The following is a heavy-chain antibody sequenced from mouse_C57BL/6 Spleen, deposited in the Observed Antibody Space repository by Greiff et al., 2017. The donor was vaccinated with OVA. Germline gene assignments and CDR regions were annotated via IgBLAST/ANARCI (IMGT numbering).Heavy chain of an antibody. CDR3: SRRDSAGPFYY. CDR1: GYSITSGYY. D-gene: IGHD3-2*02. J-gene: IGHJ2*01. Sequence: VQLKESGPGLVKPSQSLSLTCSVTGYSITSGYYWNWIRQFPGNKLEWMGYISYDGSNNYNPSLKNRISITRDTSKNQFFLKLNSVTTEDTATYYCSRRDSAGPFYYWGQGTTLTVSS. V-gene: IGHV3-6*01. CDR2: ISYDGSN.